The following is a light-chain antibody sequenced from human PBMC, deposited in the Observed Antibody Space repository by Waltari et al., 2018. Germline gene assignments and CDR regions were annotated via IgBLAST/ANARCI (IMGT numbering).Light chain of an antibody. CDR2: DTN. V-gene: IGLV7-46*01. CDR3: LLSYSGARV. CDR1: TGAVTSGHY. J-gene: IGLJ3*02. Sequence: QAVVTQEPSLTVSPGGTVTLTCGSSTGAVTSGHYPYWFQQKPGQAPKTLIYDTNNKPPWTPDRFSGSLLEGKAALTLSGAQAEDEAEYYCLLSYSGARVFGGGAKLTVL.